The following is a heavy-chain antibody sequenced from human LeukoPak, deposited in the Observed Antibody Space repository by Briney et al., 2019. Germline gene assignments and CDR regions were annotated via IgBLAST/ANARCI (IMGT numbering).Heavy chain of an antibody. CDR2: ITRTGGGGNKT. Sequence: GGSLRLSCVASGFHFSTYAMRWVRQAPGKGLEWISVITRTGGGGNKTYYAESVKGRLSISRDDSKNTLLLEMPSLRPDDTAVYFCATTVTLDFWGQGTLVLVSS. J-gene: IGHJ4*02. D-gene: IGHD1-1*01. V-gene: IGHV3-23*01. CDR3: ATTVTLDF. CDR1: GFHFSTYA.